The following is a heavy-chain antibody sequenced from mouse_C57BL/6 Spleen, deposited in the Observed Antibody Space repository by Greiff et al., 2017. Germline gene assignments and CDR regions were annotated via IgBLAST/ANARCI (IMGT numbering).Heavy chain of an antibody. D-gene: IGHD2-3*01. J-gene: IGHJ4*01. CDR3: ARKEVYDGYYGDAMGY. Sequence: VHLVESGAELVKPGASVTISCKASGYAFSSYWMNWVKQRPGQGLEWIGEIYPGAGDTNYNGKFKGKAILTADKSSSTAYMQLSSLTSEDSAVYFCARKEVYDGYYGDAMGYWVQVTSVTVSS. CDR2: IYPGAGDT. V-gene: IGHV1-80*01. CDR1: GYAFSSYW.